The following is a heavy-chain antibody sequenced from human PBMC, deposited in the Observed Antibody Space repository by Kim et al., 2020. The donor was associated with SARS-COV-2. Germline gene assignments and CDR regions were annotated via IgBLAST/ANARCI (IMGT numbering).Heavy chain of an antibody. V-gene: IGHV3-23*01. CDR1: GFTFDTYD. Sequence: GGSLRLSCAGSGFTFDTYDLSLVRQAPGKGLEWVSAIDGGGRATFYTASVKGRFTVFKDISKKTFFLQMNNLRPEDTAVYYCAKDPGGIVEARDLYYFDTWGQGTLVTVSS. CDR3: AKDPGGIVEARDLYYFDT. CDR2: IDGGGRAT. J-gene: IGHJ4*02. D-gene: IGHD2-21*01.